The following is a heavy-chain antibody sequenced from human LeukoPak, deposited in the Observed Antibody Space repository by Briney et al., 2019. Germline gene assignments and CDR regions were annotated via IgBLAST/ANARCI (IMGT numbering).Heavy chain of an antibody. Sequence: QPGGSLRLSCAASGFIFRNYWMGWVRQAPGKGLEWVANTKPDGSAEYYADSVRGRFSTSRDNANNLLYLQMNSLRAEDTAVYYCARDGGLHTNFDYWGQGTLVTVSS. D-gene: IGHD2-15*01. CDR3: ARDGGLHTNFDY. CDR2: TKPDGSAE. CDR1: GFIFRNYW. V-gene: IGHV3-7*01. J-gene: IGHJ4*02.